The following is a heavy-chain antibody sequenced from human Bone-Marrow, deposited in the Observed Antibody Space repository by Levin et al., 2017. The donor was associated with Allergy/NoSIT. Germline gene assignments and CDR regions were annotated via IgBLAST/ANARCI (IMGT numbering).Heavy chain of an antibody. Sequence: LSLTCAASGFPFSSYGMHWVRQAPGKGLEWVAVISYDGSNKYYADSVKGRFTISRDNSKNTLYLQMNSLRAEDTAVYYCANQHRRVTAGLRSAFDIWGQGTMVTVSS. D-gene: IGHD2-21*02. J-gene: IGHJ3*02. CDR2: ISYDGSNK. CDR1: GFPFSSYG. CDR3: ANQHRRVTAGLRSAFDI. V-gene: IGHV3-30*18.